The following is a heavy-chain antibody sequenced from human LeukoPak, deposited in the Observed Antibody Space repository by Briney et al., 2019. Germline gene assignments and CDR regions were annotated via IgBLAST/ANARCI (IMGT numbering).Heavy chain of an antibody. CDR1: GGTFSSYA. D-gene: IGHD3-22*01. Sequence: SVKVSCKASGGTFSSYAISWVRQAPGQGLEWMGGIIPIFGTANYAQKFQGRVTITADESTSTAYMELSTLRSEDTAVYYCARDYSSGYSRAHDAFDIWGQGTMVTVSS. V-gene: IGHV1-69*01. J-gene: IGHJ3*02. CDR2: IIPIFGTA. CDR3: ARDYSSGYSRAHDAFDI.